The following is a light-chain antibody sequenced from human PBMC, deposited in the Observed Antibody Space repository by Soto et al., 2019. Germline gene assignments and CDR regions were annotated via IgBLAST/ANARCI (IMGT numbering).Light chain of an antibody. CDR1: SSDIGLHNF. CDR2: GVS. CDR3: SSYTSTFTWV. Sequence: QSALTQPASVSGSPGQSITISCTGTSSDIGLHNFVSWHQQHPGKAPKFIIYGVSNRPSGVSNRFSASKSGNTASLTISAIQADDEADYYCSSYTSTFTWVFGGGTKLTVL. J-gene: IGLJ3*02. V-gene: IGLV2-14*01.